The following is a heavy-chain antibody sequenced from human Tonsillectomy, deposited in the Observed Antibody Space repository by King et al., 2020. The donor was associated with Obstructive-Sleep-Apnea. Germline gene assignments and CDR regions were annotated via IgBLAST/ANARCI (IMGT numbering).Heavy chain of an antibody. CDR1: GFTFNMYG. J-gene: IGHJ4*02. V-gene: IGHV3-30*18. Sequence: VQLVESGGGVVQPGRSLRLSCAASGFTFNMYGMHWVRQAPGKGLEWVAVMSYDGLKKYYADSVKGRFTISRDNSKNTLSLQMKSLRAEDTAVYYCAKDHCRTTTCPLSHLDNWGQGTLVTVSS. CDR2: MSYDGLKK. D-gene: IGHD2-2*01. CDR3: AKDHCRTTTCPLSHLDN.